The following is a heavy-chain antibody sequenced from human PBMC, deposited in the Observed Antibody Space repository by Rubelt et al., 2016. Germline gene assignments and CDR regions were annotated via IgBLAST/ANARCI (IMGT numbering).Heavy chain of an antibody. CDR1: GGSFSAYY. J-gene: IGHJ4*02. CDR3: ARHEEETGTTNY. CDR2: INHSGST. V-gene: IGHV4-34*01. Sequence: QVQLQQWGAGLLKPSETLSLTCAVYGGSFSAYYWSWIRQPPGKGLEWIGEINHSGSTNYNPSLEGRVTIFVDRSKNQFSLKLSSVTAADTAVYYCARHEEETGTTNYWGQGTLVTVSS. D-gene: IGHD1-1*01.